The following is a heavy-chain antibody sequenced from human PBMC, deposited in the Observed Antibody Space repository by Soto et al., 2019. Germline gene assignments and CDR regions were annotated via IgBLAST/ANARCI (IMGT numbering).Heavy chain of an antibody. D-gene: IGHD3-22*01. V-gene: IGHV3-30-3*01. CDR2: MSPNGNNQ. CDR1: GFTFSIYA. Sequence: GGSLRLSCAAPGFTFSIYALHWVRQAPGKGLEWVAVMSPNGNNQYYADSVKGRFTISRDTSKSTLYLQMTSLRPDDTAVYYCATGANFYYDTSRYWGKGTLGTASS. CDR3: ATGANFYYDTSRY. J-gene: IGHJ4*02.